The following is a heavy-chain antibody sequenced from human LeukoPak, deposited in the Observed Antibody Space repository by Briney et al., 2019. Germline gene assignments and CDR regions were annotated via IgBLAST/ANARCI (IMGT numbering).Heavy chain of an antibody. CDR3: AKRMGPSIAATDLDY. CDR2: ISYDGSNK. D-gene: IGHD6-13*01. Sequence: GGSLRLSCAASGFSFSTYGMEWVRQAPGKGLEWVAVISYDGSNKNYADSVKGRFTISRDNSKNTLYLQMNSLRAEDTAVYYCAKRMGPSIAATDLDYWGQGTLVTVSS. CDR1: GFSFSTYG. V-gene: IGHV3-30*18. J-gene: IGHJ4*02.